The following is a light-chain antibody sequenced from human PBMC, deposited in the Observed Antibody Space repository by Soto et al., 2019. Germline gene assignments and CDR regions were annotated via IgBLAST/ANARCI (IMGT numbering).Light chain of an antibody. CDR2: WAS. Sequence: DIVMTQSPDSLAVSLGERATINCKSSQSVLYSSNNKNYLAWYQQKPGQPPHLLIYWASIRESGVPDRFSGSGSGTDFTLTISSLQAEDVAVYYCQQYYGTPWTFGQGTKVEIK. V-gene: IGKV4-1*01. CDR1: QSVLYSSNNKNY. J-gene: IGKJ1*01. CDR3: QQYYGTPWT.